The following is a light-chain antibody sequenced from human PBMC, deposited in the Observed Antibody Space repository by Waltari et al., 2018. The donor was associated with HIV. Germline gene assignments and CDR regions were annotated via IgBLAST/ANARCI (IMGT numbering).Light chain of an antibody. CDR3: CSYAGSYRGV. J-gene: IGLJ2*01. Sequence: QSALTQPRSVSGSPGQSVTISCTGTSSDVGGYNYGSWYQQHPGKAPKLIICDVSKRPSGVPDCLSGLKAGKTASLAISGLQAEDEAEYYCCSYAGSYRGVFGGGTKLTVL. CDR1: SSDVGGYNY. V-gene: IGLV2-11*01. CDR2: DVS.